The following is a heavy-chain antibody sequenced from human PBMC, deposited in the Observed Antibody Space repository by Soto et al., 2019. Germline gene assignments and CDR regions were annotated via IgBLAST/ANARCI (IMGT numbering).Heavy chain of an antibody. CDR2: IYYSGST. V-gene: IGHV4-39*01. D-gene: IGHD6-13*01. Sequence: QLQLQESGPGLVKPSETLSLTCTVSGGSISSSSYYWGWIRQPPGKGLEWIGSIYYSGSTYYNPSLKSRVTISVDTSKNQFYLKLSSVTAADTAVYYCASLYSSSWYLRGSSHYWGQGTLVTVSS. CDR3: ASLYSSSWYLRGSSHY. CDR1: GGSISSSSYY. J-gene: IGHJ4*02.